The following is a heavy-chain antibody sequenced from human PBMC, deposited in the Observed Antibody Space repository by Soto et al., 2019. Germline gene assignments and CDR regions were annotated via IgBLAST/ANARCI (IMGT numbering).Heavy chain of an antibody. J-gene: IGHJ4*02. CDR1: GFTFSSYD. Sequence: EVQLLESGGGLAQPGGSLRLSCAASGFTFSSYDMNWVRQAPGKGLEWVSDISGSGGSTYYADSVKGRFTISRDNSKNTLYLQMNSLRPEDTAVYYWAGIRGVIRGGWGAGALVTVAS. CDR2: ISGSGGST. D-gene: IGHD3-10*01. V-gene: IGHV3-23*01. CDR3: AGIRGVIRGG.